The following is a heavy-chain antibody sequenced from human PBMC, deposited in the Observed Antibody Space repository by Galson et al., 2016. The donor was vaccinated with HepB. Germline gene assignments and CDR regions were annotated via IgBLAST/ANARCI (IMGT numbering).Heavy chain of an antibody. D-gene: IGHD6-13*01. CDR3: AHRPRRPGIAPAEGWFDS. J-gene: IGHJ5*01. CDR2: IYWNDEK. CDR1: GFSLSTSGVS. V-gene: IGHV2-5*01. Sequence: PALVKPTQTLTLTCTFSGFSLSTSGVSVGWIRQPPGKALEWLALIYWNDEKRYSPSLKTRITVTKDTSRSQVVLTLTNVDPVDTATYYCAHRPRRPGIAPAEGWFDSWGQGTLVTVSS.